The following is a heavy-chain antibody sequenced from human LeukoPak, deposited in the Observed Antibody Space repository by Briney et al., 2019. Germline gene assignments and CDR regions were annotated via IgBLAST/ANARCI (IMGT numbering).Heavy chain of an antibody. CDR1: GGSFSGYY. Sequence: PSETLSLTCAVYGGSFSGYYWSWIRQPPGKGLEWIGEINHSGSTNYNPSLKSRVTISVDTSKNQFSLKLSSVTAADTAVYYCARGEPTNYDFWSGYPGKYYFDYWGQGTLVPVSS. J-gene: IGHJ4*02. CDR3: ARGEPTNYDFWSGYPGKYYFDY. D-gene: IGHD3-3*01. CDR2: INHSGST. V-gene: IGHV4-34*01.